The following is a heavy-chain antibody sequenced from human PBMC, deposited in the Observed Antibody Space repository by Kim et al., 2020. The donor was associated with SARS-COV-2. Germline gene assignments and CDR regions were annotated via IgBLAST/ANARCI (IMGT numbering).Heavy chain of an antibody. CDR2: ISASNDKT. CDR3: ARVQASCLMDV. CDR1: GFTFNNYA. J-gene: IGHJ6*02. V-gene: IGHV1-18*01. Sequence: ASVKVSCETFGFTFNNYAISWVRQAPGQGLEWMGWISASNDKTNYAQKFRGRVTMTTDTSANTAHMELRSLRSDDTALYYCARVQASCLMDVWGQGTTVTVS.